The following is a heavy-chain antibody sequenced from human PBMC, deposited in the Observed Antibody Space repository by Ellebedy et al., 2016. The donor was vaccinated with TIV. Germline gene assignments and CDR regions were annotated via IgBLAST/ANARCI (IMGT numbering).Heavy chain of an antibody. CDR2: IRSTGSDK. J-gene: IGHJ4*02. CDR1: GFTFSNYN. CDR3: AKGFYDSSVPFDY. V-gene: IGHV3-21*04. D-gene: IGHD3-22*01. Sequence: GESLKISCVASGFTFSNYNMNWVRQSPGKGLEWVSSIRSTGSDKYYAESVKGRFTISRDNAQDTLFLQMNGLRAEDTAIYYCAKGFYDSSVPFDYWGQGTLVTVSS.